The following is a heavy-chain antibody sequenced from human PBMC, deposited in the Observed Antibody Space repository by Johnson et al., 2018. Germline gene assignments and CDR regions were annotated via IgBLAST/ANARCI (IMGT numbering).Heavy chain of an antibody. Sequence: QVQLVESGGGVVQPGRSLRLSCAASGFTFSSYAMHWVRQAPGKGLEWVAVISYDGSNKYYADSVKGRFTISRDNSKNTLYLQMNSLRAEDTAVYYCAKDGGSGGSCYMDVWGKGTTVTVSS. CDR2: ISYDGSNK. V-gene: IGHV3-30*04. CDR1: GFTFSSYA. CDR3: AKDGGSGGSCYMDV. J-gene: IGHJ6*03. D-gene: IGHD2-15*01.